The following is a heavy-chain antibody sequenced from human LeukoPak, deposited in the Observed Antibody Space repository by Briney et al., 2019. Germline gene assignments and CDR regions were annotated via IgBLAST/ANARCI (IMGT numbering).Heavy chain of an antibody. V-gene: IGHV3-11*01. CDR2: ISSSGSTI. D-gene: IGHD6-6*01. CDR1: GFTFSDYY. J-gene: IGHJ6*03. Sequence: GGSLRLSCAASGFTFSDYYMSWIRQAPGKGLEWVSYISSSGSTIYYADSVKGRFTISRDNAKSSLYLQMNSLRAEDTAVYYCARPDSSSRIYYYYMDVWGKGTTVTVSS. CDR3: ARPDSSSRIYYYYMDV.